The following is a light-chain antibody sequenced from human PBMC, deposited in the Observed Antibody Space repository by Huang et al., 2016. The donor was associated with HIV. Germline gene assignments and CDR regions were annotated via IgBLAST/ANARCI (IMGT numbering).Light chain of an antibody. CDR1: QSVSSY. Sequence: EIVLTQSPATLSLSPGVRATLSCRASQSVSSYLAWYQQQPGQAPRRLIYDASSRATGIPARFSGSGSGTDFTLTISSLEPEDFAVYYCQQRSNWPRTFGQGTKVEIK. CDR2: DAS. V-gene: IGKV3-11*01. J-gene: IGKJ1*01. CDR3: QQRSNWPRT.